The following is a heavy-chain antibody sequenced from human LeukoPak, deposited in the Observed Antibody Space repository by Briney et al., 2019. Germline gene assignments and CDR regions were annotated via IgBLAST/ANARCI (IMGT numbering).Heavy chain of an antibody. CDR1: GFTFDDYA. D-gene: IGHD4-17*01. J-gene: IGHJ5*02. CDR3: ARGIGNGDYLDWFDP. Sequence: GGSLRLSCAASGFTFDDYAMHWVRQAPGKGLEWVANIKQDGSEKYYVDSVKGRFTISRDNAKNSLYLQMNSLRAEDTAVYYCARGIGNGDYLDWFDPWGQGTLVTVSS. V-gene: IGHV3-7*01. CDR2: IKQDGSEK.